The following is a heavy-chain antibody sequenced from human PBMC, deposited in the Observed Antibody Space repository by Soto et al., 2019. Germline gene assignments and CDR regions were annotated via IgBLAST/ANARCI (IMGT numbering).Heavy chain of an antibody. Sequence: ASVKVSCKASGYTFTSYGISWVRQAPGQGLEWMGWISAYNGNTNYAQKLQGKVNMTTDTSTSTAYMELRSLRSDDTAVYYCERLVKTSIAAAGTGNYWGQETLVTVSS. CDR1: GYTFTSYG. D-gene: IGHD6-13*01. J-gene: IGHJ4*02. CDR2: ISAYNGNT. CDR3: ERLVKTSIAAAGTGNY. V-gene: IGHV1-18*01.